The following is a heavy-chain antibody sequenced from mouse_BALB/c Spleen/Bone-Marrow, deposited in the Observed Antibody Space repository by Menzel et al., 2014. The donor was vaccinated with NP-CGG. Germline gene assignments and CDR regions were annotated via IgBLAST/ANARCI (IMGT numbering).Heavy chain of an antibody. D-gene: IGHD1-2*01. CDR1: GSTFSSFG. V-gene: IGHV5-17*02. CDR3: ARLTFPTATYYYAMDY. Sequence: EVKLVESGGGLVQPGGSRKLSCAASGSTFSSFGMHWVRQAPEKGLEWVAYISSGSSTIYYADTVKGRFTISRDNPKNTLFLQMTSLRSEDTAMYNCARLTFPTATYYYAMDYWGQGTSVTVSS. J-gene: IGHJ4*01. CDR2: ISSGSSTI.